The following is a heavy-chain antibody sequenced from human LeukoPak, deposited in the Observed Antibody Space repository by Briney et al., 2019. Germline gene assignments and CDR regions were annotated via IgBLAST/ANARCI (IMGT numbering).Heavy chain of an antibody. J-gene: IGHJ4*02. CDR2: IYHSGST. D-gene: IGHD3-10*01. Sequence: ADTLSLTCAVSGSSISNNALWGWIRQPPGKGLEWIGIIYHSGSTYYNPSLKSRVTMSADTSKNQFSLKLTSVTAVDTAVYYCARMVSGSGTYYFDSWGQGTLVTVSS. V-gene: IGHV4-28*01. CDR3: ARMVSGSGTYYFDS. CDR1: GSSISNNAL.